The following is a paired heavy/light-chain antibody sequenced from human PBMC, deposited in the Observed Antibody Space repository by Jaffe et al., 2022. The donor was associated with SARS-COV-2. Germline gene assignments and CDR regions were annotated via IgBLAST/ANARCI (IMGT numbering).Light chain of an antibody. CDR2: EVT. V-gene: IGLV2-14*01. CDR3: CSYTSNITLV. CDR1: SSDVGGYNY. J-gene: IGLJ2*01. Sequence: QSALTQPASVSGSPGQSITISCTGTSSDVGGYNYVSWYQQHPGNAPQLMIYEVTNRPSGISNRFSGSKSGNTASLTISGLQAEDEADYYCCSYTSNITLVFGGGTKVTV.
Heavy chain of an antibody. J-gene: IGHJ4*02. V-gene: IGHV7-4-1*02. D-gene: IGHD6-19*01. Sequence: QVQLVQSGSELKEPGASVRVSCKASGYTFNYYSLNWVRQAPGQGLEWMGWINTNNGQPTYVQDFTGRFVFSLDTSVNTAYLQINGLKFEDTAVYYCARADGWVPGDYWGQGTLVTVSS. CDR1: GYTFNYYS. CDR3: ARADGWVPGDY. CDR2: INTNNGQP.